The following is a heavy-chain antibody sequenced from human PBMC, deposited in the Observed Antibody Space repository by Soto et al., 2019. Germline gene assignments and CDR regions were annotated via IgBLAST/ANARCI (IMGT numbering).Heavy chain of an antibody. V-gene: IGHV4-30-4*01. J-gene: IGHJ6*02. Sequence: SETLSLTCTVSGGSISSGDYYWSWIRHPPGKGLEWIGYIYYSGSDYYNPSLKSRVTISVDTSKNQFSLKLSSVTAADTAVYHCARHLASGGPGLYGMDVWGPGTKLTVYS. D-gene: IGHD3-10*01. CDR1: GGSISSGDYY. CDR2: IYYSGSD. CDR3: ARHLASGGPGLYGMDV.